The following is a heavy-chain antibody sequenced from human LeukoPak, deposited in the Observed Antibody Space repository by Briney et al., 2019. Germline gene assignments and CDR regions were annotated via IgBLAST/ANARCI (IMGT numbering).Heavy chain of an antibody. CDR3: ARLGDYSNKD. CDR1: GFSFSSYS. V-gene: IGHV3-21*04. CDR2: ISSTSTYI. D-gene: IGHD4-11*01. J-gene: IGHJ4*02. Sequence: GGSLRLSCAASGFSFSSYSTNWVRQAPGKGLEWVSSISSTSTYIYYADSVKGRFTISRDTSKNTLYLQMNGLRAEDTAVYYRARLGDYSNKDWGQGTLVTVSS.